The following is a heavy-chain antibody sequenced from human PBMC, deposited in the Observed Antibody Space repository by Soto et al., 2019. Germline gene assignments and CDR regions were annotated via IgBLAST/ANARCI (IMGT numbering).Heavy chain of an antibody. CDR1: GFTFSSYW. D-gene: IGHD4-17*01. CDR3: ARSAYGDYFYYYYMDV. Sequence: EVQLVESGGGLVQPGGSQRLSCAASGFTFSSYWMHWVRQAPGKGLVWVSRINSDGSTTNYVDSVKGRFTISRDIAKNTLYLQMNSLRAEDTAVYYCARSAYGDYFYYYYMDVWGKGTTVTVSS. V-gene: IGHV3-74*01. J-gene: IGHJ6*03. CDR2: INSDGSTT.